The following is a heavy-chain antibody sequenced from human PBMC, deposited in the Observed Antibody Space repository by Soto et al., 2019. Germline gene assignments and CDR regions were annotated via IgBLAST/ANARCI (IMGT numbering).Heavy chain of an antibody. CDR3: ARDTTILGVDKRSNWFDP. D-gene: IGHD3-3*01. Sequence: EASVKVSCKASGGTFSSYAISWVRQAPGQGLEWMGWISANNGKTNYAQKLQGRVTMTTDKSTSTAYMELRSLRSDDTAVYYCARDTTILGVDKRSNWFDPWGQGTLVTVSS. J-gene: IGHJ5*02. CDR1: GGTFSSYA. CDR2: ISANNGKT. V-gene: IGHV1-18*01.